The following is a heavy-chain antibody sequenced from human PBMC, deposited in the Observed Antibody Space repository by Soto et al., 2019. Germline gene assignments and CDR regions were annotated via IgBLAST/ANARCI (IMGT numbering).Heavy chain of an antibody. CDR2: IYHSGST. D-gene: IGHD2-21*01. J-gene: IGHJ5*02. V-gene: IGHV4-4*02. Sequence: QVQLQESGPGLVKPSGTLSLTCAVSGGSISSSNWWSWVRQPPGKGLEWIGEIYHSGSTNYNPSRSRRATMSVDTSTTQFSLKLSSGTAADTAVYDCARGSLANPDWFDPWGQGTLVTVSS. CDR1: GGSISSSNW. CDR3: ARGSLANPDWFDP.